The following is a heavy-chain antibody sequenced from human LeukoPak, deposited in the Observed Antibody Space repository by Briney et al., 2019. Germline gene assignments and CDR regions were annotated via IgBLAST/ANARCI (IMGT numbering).Heavy chain of an antibody. CDR1: GFIFSNYR. CDR2: MNQDGSEK. D-gene: IGHD1-26*01. CDR3: ARGGELLRPADY. J-gene: IGHJ4*02. Sequence: GGSLRLSCAASGFIFSNYRMNWVRQAPGRGLEWVANMNQDGSEKYYVDSVKGRFSISRDNAKNSLYLQINNLRAEDTAVYYCARGGELLRPADYWGQGTLVTVSS. V-gene: IGHV3-7*01.